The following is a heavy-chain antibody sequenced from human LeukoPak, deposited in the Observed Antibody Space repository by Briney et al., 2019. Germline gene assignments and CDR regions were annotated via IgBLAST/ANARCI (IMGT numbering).Heavy chain of an antibody. CDR3: ARDTAGSTTGTTLAY. D-gene: IGHD1-1*01. J-gene: IGHJ4*02. Sequence: GGSLRLSCAASGFTFSSYAMHWVRQAPGKRLGWVAVISYDGSNKYYADSVKGRFTISRDNSKNTLYLQMNSLRAEDTAVYYCARDTAGSTTGTTLAYWGQGTLVTVSS. CDR1: GFTFSSYA. CDR2: ISYDGSNK. V-gene: IGHV3-30-3*01.